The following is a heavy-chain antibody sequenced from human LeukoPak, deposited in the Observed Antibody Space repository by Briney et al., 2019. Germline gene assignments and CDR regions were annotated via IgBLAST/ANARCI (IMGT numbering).Heavy chain of an antibody. V-gene: IGHV4-38-2*01. CDR2: IYHSGST. J-gene: IGHJ4*02. CDR3: AGGDNWNVRI. CDR1: GSSISSAYY. D-gene: IGHD1-20*01. Sequence: SETLSLTCAVSGSSISSAYYWGWIRQPPGKGLEWIGSIYHSGSTYYNPSLKSRVTISVDTSKNQFSLKLSSVTAADTAVYYCAGGDNWNVRIWGQGTLVTASS.